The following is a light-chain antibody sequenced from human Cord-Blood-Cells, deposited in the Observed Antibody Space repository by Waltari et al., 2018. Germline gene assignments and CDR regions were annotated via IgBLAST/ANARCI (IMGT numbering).Light chain of an antibody. J-gene: IGLJ3*02. CDR3: AAWDDSLSAWV. V-gene: IGLV1-47*01. CDR1: TSTVGSIN. CDR2: RNN. Sequence: QSVLPQPPSASGTPGQRSPIPFFGTTSTVGSINVYCYQQLPGTAPKLLIYRNNQRPSGVPDRFSGSKSGTSASLAISGLRSEDEADYYCAAWDDSLSAWVFGGGTKLTVL.